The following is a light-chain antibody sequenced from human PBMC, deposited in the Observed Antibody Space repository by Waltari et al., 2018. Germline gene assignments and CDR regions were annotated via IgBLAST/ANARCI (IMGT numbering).Light chain of an antibody. CDR1: QSISNN. J-gene: IGKJ1*01. Sequence: DIQMTQSPSTLSASVGDRVTITCRASQSISNNLAWYQQRPGKAPKLLIYKASGLETGVPSRFSGRGSGTEFTLTITSLQPDDFATYFCQQYDSCSVTFGQGTKVEVK. V-gene: IGKV1-5*03. CDR2: KAS. CDR3: QQYDSCSVT.